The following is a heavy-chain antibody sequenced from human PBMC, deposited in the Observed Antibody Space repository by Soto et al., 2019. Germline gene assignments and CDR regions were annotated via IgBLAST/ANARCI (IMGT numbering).Heavy chain of an antibody. CDR2: IYYSGST. CDR1: GGSVSSGSYY. Sequence: SETLSLTCSVSGGSVSSGSYYWSWIRQPPGKGLEWIGYIYYSGSTNYNPSLKSRVTISVDTSKNQFSLKLSSVTAADTAVYYCARSTSSTSCSFDYWGQGTLVTVSS. CDR3: ARSTSSTSCSFDY. D-gene: IGHD2-2*01. J-gene: IGHJ4*02. V-gene: IGHV4-61*01.